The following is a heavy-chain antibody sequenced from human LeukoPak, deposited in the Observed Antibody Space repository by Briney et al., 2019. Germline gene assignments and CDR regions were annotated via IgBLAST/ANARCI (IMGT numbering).Heavy chain of an antibody. CDR3: VTQPGSSQFDY. J-gene: IGHJ4*02. Sequence: LGESLKISCRGSGYSFTTYWIGWVRQMPGKGLEWVALIYPGDSDPRYNPSFQGQVTISADKSITTAYLQWSSLKASDTAMYYCVTQPGSSQFDYWGQGTLATVSS. CDR1: GYSFTTYW. CDR2: IYPGDSDP. V-gene: IGHV5-51*01. D-gene: IGHD2-2*01.